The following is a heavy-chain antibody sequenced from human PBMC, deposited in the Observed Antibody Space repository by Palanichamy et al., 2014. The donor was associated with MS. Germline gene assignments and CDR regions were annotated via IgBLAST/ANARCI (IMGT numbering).Heavy chain of an antibody. CDR3: AKYGAVSGTPPYYLDY. V-gene: IGHV3-23*04. J-gene: IGHJ4*02. Sequence: EVHLVEVWGRTWSRPGGSLRLSCTASGFTFSIYAMGWVRQAPGKGLEWVSSVTGNGGLTFYGDMVNGRFTISRDNSKNTVYLQMNSLRAEDTALYFCAKYGAVSGTPPYYLDYWGRGTLVTVSS. D-gene: IGHD6-19*01. CDR2: VTGNGGLT. CDR1: GFTFSIYA.